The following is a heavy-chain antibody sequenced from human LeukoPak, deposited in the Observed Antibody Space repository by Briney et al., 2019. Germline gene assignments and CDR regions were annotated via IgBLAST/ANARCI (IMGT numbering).Heavy chain of an antibody. CDR3: ARELINPPLDCYFDY. J-gene: IGHJ4*02. CDR1: GGTFSSYA. Sequence: GASVKVSCKASGGTFSSYAISWVRQAPGQGLEWMGGIIPIFGTANYAQKFQGRVTITADKSTSTAYMELSSLRSEDTAVYYCARELINPPLDCYFDYWGQGTLVTVSS. V-gene: IGHV1-69*06. CDR2: IIPIFGTA. D-gene: IGHD2-21*01.